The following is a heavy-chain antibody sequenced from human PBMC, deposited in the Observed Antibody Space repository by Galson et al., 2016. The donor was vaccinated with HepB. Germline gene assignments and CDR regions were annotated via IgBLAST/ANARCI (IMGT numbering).Heavy chain of an antibody. D-gene: IGHD1-26*01. J-gene: IGHJ5*02. CDR1: GYTFSNYG. Sequence: SVRVSCKGSGYTFSNYGINWVRQAPGQGPEWMGWINTSTGNAPYAHGFTGRFIFSLDTSVHTSSLQISSLEAENTAVYYCTKELLLASFWFDPWGQGTQVTVSS. CDR3: TKELLLASFWFDP. V-gene: IGHV7-4-1*02. CDR2: INTSTGNA.